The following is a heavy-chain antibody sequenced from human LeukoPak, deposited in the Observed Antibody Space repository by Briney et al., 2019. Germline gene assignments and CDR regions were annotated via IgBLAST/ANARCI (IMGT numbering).Heavy chain of an antibody. CDR1: GYTFTGYY. D-gene: IGHD1-26*01. V-gene: IGHV1-2*02. Sequence: ASVKVSCKASGYTFTGYYMHWVRQAPEQGLEWMGCITPNSGGTSYEQKFQGRVTMTRDTSISTAYMEMSRLRSDDTAVYYCAREQWELYFDYWGQGALVTVST. CDR3: AREQWELYFDY. J-gene: IGHJ4*02. CDR2: ITPNSGGT.